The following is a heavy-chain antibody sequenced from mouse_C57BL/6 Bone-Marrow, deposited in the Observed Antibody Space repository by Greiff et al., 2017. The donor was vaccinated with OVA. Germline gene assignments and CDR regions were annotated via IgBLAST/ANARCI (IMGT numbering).Heavy chain of an antibody. J-gene: IGHJ3*01. D-gene: IGHD3-1*01. CDR2: INPNNGVT. V-gene: IGHV1-26*01. CDR3: ASSGSHYTGFAY. CDR1: GYTFTDYY. Sequence: EVQLQQSGPELVKPGASVKISCKASGYTFTDYYMNWVKQSHGKSLEWIGDINPNNGVTSYNQKFKGKATLTVDKSSSTAYMELRSLTSEDSAVYYCASSGSHYTGFAYWGQGTLLTVSA.